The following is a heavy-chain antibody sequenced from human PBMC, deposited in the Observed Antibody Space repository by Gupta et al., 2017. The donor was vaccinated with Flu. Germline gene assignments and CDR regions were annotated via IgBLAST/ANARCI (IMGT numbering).Heavy chain of an antibody. CDR3: ARTLGVGDNIDY. D-gene: IGHD2-21*02. J-gene: IGHJ4*02. CDR2: ISSSSSYM. Sequence: FSTCSMNWVRQAPGKGLEWVSSISSSSSYMYYADSVKGRFTISRDNAKNSLYLQMNSLRAEDTAMYYCARTLGVGDNIDYWGQGTLVTVSS. CDR1: FSTCS. V-gene: IGHV3-21*01.